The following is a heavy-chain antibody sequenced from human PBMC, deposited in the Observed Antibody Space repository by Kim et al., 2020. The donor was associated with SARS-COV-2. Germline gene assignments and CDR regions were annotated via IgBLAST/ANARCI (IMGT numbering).Heavy chain of an antibody. D-gene: IGHD1-1*01. V-gene: IGHV3-33*01. Sequence: GGSLRLSCAASGFTFSTYGMHWVRQAPGKGLEWVALIWYDGSNKYYADSVKGRFTISRDNSKNTLNLQMNSLRAEDTAVYYCASPISVGTFDYWGQGT. CDR1: GFTFSTYG. J-gene: IGHJ4*02. CDR3: ASPISVGTFDY. CDR2: IWYDGSNK.